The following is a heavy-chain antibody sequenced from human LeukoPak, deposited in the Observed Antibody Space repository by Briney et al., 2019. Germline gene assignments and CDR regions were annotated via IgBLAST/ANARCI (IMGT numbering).Heavy chain of an antibody. J-gene: IGHJ4*02. V-gene: IGHV1-69*06. CDR1: GGTFSSYA. Sequence: ASVKVSCKASGGTFSSYAISWVRQAPGQGLEWMGGIIPIFGTANYAQKFQGRVTITADKSTSTAYMELSSLRSEDTAVYYCARVGSGYSGYPIDYWGQGTLVTVSS. D-gene: IGHD5-12*01. CDR3: ARVGSGYSGYPIDY. CDR2: IIPIFGTA.